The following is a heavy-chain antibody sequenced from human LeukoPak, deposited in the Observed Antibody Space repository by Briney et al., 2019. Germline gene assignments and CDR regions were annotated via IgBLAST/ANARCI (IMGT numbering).Heavy chain of an antibody. J-gene: IGHJ3*02. CDR2: IYYRGNT. CDR3: ARHEYDFWSGYAFDI. D-gene: IGHD3-3*01. CDR1: GGSISGYY. V-gene: IGHV4-59*08. Sequence: ASETLSLTCTVSGGSISGYYWSWIRQPPGKGLEWIGYIYYRGNTIYNPSLKSRVTMSVDTSGNQFSLKLSSVTAADTAVYYCARHEYDFWSGYAFDIWGQGTMVTVSS.